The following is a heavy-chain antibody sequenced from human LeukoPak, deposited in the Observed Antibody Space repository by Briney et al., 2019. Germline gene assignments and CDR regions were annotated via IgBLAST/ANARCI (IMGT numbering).Heavy chain of an antibody. CDR1: GFTFSSYG. D-gene: IGHD1-26*01. V-gene: IGHV3-33*01. J-gene: IGHJ4*02. CDR3: ARGVYSGSYYGSGRFDY. Sequence: GRSLRLSCAASGFTFSSYGMHWVRQAPGKGLEWVAVIWYDGSNKYYADSVKGRFTISRDNSKNTLYLQMNSLRAEDTAVYYCARGVYSGSYYGSGRFDYWGQGTLVTVSS. CDR2: IWYDGSNK.